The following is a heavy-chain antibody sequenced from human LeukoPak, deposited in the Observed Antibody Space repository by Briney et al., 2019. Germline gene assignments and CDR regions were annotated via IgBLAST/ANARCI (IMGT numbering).Heavy chain of an antibody. CDR1: GFKFSRYT. J-gene: IGHJ4*02. D-gene: IGHD6-13*01. Sequence: GGSLRLSCAASGFKFSRYTMNWVRQAPGKGLEWVSSITSSSSYIYYADSVKGRFTISRDNAKNSLFLQMNSLRAEDTAVYYCARAGSSWYYFHYWGQGTLVTVSS. CDR2: ITSSSSYI. V-gene: IGHV3-21*01. CDR3: ARAGSSWYYFHY.